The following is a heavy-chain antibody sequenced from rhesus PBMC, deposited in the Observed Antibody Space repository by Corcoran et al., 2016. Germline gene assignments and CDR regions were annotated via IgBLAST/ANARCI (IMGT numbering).Heavy chain of an antibody. Sequence: QVQLVQSGADIKQPGASVKLSCKASGYAFTSYYMHWVRQAPGPGLEWIGLISPYNGNTVYAQNFQGIVTITTDTSTSTGYMELSSLRSDDTAVYYCARAPATGSLDVWGRGVLVTVSS. J-gene: IGHJ5-2*02. CDR2: ISPYNGNT. V-gene: IGHV1-180*01. D-gene: IGHD2-21*01. CDR1: GYAFTSYY. CDR3: ARAPATGSLDV.